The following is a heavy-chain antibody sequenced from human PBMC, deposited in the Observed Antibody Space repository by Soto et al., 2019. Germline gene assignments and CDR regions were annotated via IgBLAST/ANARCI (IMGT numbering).Heavy chain of an antibody. CDR2: IGGSSSYT. J-gene: IGHJ4*02. Sequence: QVQLVESGGGLVKPGGSLRLSCAASGFTFRDYYMRWMRQAPGKGLEWVSYIGGSSSYTNDADSVKGRFTISRDNAKNSLYLQMNSLRAEDTAVYYCARSVAYYFDYWGQGTLVTVSS. CDR1: GFTFRDYY. CDR3: ARSVAYYFDY. V-gene: IGHV3-11*05.